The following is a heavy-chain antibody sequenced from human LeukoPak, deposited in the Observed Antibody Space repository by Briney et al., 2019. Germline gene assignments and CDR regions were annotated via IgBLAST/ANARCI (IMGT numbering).Heavy chain of an antibody. CDR3: ASPGSSGYSPYYFDY. V-gene: IGHV3-21*01. J-gene: IGHJ4*02. CDR1: GFTFSSYS. D-gene: IGHD3-22*01. CDR2: SSSSSSYI. Sequence: PGGSLRLSCAASGFTFSSYSMNWVRQAPGKGLEWVSSSSSSSSYIYYADSVKGRFTISRDNAKNSLYLQMNSLRAEDTAVYYCASPGSSGYSPYYFDYWGQGTLVTVSS.